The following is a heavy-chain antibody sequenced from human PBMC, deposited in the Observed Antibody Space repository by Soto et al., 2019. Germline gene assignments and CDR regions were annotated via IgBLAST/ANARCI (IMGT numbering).Heavy chain of an antibody. CDR1: GFMFTNHG. J-gene: IGHJ4*02. Sequence: QVQLVESGGGVVQPGRSLRLSCAASGFMFTNHGMHWVRQAPGKGLEWVAVIWSDGNKRYYADSVKGRFTVSRDTSNNTLYLQMNNLRAEDTAIYYCVGGDNWGDEASDYWGQGTLVTVSS. CDR3: VGGDNWGDEASDY. V-gene: IGHV3-33*01. D-gene: IGHD1-1*01. CDR2: IWSDGNKR.